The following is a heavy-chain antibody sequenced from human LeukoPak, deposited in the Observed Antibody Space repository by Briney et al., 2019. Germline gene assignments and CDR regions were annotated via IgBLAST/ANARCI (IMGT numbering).Heavy chain of an antibody. V-gene: IGHV4-4*07. CDR1: GGFISSYY. D-gene: IGHD6-13*01. CDR3: ASNRIAAAEGVADY. J-gene: IGHJ4*02. Sequence: NPSETLSLTCTVSGGFISSYYWSWIRQPAGKGLEWIGRIYTSGSTNYNPSLKSRVTMSVDTSKNQFSLKLSSVTAADTAVYYCASNRIAAAEGVADYWGQGTLVTISS. CDR2: IYTSGST.